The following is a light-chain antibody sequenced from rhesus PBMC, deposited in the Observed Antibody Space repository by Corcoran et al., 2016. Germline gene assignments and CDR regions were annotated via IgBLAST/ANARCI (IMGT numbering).Light chain of an antibody. CDR3: QQYSSRPYS. J-gene: IGKJ2*01. CDR2: KAS. Sequence: IQMTQSPSSLSASVGDTVTITCRASHGISSWLAWYQQKPGKAPKLRVYKASNLQSGVPSRCSGSGSGTDFTLTISNLQSEDFATYYCQQYSSRPYSFGQGTKVEIK. V-gene: IGKV1-22*01. CDR1: HGISSW.